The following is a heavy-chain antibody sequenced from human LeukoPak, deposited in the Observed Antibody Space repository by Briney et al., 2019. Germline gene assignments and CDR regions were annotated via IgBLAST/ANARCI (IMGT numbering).Heavy chain of an antibody. V-gene: IGHV3-23*01. CDR2: ITGSGGST. D-gene: IGHD2-2*01. J-gene: IGHJ4*02. CDR1: GFTFSSYA. Sequence: GGSLRLSCAASGFTFSSYAMSWGRRAPGKGLGWVSAITGSGGSTDYADSVKGRFTISRDKSKNTLYLQMNSLSAEDTAVSYSALMKDIVVVPAAIGFDYWGQGPLVTVSS. CDR3: ALMKDIVVVPAAIGFDY.